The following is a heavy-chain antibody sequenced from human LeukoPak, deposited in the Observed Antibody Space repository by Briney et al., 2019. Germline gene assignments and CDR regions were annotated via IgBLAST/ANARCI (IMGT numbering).Heavy chain of an antibody. CDR2: IKQDESQK. V-gene: IGHV3-7*05. CDR3: ASHQEWQLPSGFDV. Sequence: PGGSLRLSCAASGFTFSSYWMTRVRQAPGKGLEWVANIKQDESQKYYVDSVKGRFTISRDNAKNSLYLQMNSLRAEDTAVYYCASHQEWQLPSGFDVWGQGTMVTVSS. J-gene: IGHJ3*01. CDR1: GFTFSSYW. D-gene: IGHD2-15*01.